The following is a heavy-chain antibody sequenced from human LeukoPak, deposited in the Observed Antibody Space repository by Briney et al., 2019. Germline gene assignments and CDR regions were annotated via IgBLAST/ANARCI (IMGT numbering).Heavy chain of an antibody. V-gene: IGHV3-49*04. CDR2: IRSKAYGGTT. D-gene: IGHD3-9*01. Sequence: GGSLRLSCTASRFTFGDYAMSWVRQAPGKGLEWVGFIRSKAYGGTTEYAASVKGRFTISRDDSKSIAYLQMNSLKTEDTAVYHCTREGAYYDILTGYYYYYGMDVWGQGTTVTVSS. J-gene: IGHJ6*02. CDR3: TREGAYYDILTGYYYYYGMDV. CDR1: RFTFGDYA.